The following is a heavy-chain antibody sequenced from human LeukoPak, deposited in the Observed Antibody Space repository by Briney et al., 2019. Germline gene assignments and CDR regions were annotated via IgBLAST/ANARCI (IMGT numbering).Heavy chain of an antibody. CDR2: IYYSGST. J-gene: IGHJ4*02. V-gene: IGHV4-59*01. CDR3: ARGHSSGWIYFDY. D-gene: IGHD6-19*01. CDR1: GGSMSGYY. Sequence: PSETLSLTCTVSGGSMSGYYWSWIRQPPGKGLEWIGYIYYSGSTNYNPSLKSRVTISVDTSKNQFSLKLSSVTAADTAVYYCARGHSSGWIYFDYWGQGTLVTVSS.